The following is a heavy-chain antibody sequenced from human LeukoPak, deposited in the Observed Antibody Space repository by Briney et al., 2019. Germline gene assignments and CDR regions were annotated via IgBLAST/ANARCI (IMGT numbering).Heavy chain of an antibody. CDR2: IVTAGDT. Sequence: GGSLRLSCAASGFTFSSYDMHWVRQATGKGLEWVSAIVTAGDTYYPGSVKGRFTISRENAKNSLYLQMNSLRAGDTAVYYCAGVAEGEMIVFDYWGQGTLVTVSS. J-gene: IGHJ4*02. CDR1: GFTFSSYD. CDR3: AGVAEGEMIVFDY. V-gene: IGHV3-13*01. D-gene: IGHD3-22*01.